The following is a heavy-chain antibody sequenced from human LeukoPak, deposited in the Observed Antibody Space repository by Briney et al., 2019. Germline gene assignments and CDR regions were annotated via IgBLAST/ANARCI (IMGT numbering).Heavy chain of an antibody. J-gene: IGHJ4*02. CDR3: ARLPRNYGDYVAY. D-gene: IGHD4-17*01. Sequence: GASVKVSCKASGYTFTGYYMHWVRQAPGQGLEWMGWINPNSGGTNYAQKFQGWVTMTRDTSISTAYMELSRLRSDDTAIYYCARLPRNYGDYVAYWGQGTLVTVSS. CDR1: GYTFTGYY. V-gene: IGHV1-2*04. CDR2: INPNSGGT.